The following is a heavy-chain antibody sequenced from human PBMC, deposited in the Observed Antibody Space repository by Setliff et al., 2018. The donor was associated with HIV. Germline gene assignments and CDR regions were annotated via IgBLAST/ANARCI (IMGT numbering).Heavy chain of an antibody. CDR3: GRVQVSGTYPIDY. CDR2: IYHSGST. V-gene: IGHV4-38-2*01. J-gene: IGHJ4*02. CDR1: SYSISSGYY. D-gene: IGHD3-10*01. Sequence: PSETLSLTCAVSSYSISSGYYWGWIRQPPGKGLEWIGNIYHSGSTYYNPSLKSRVTISVDTSKNQFSLKLSSVTAADTAVYYCGRVQVSGTYPIDYWGQGTLVTVSS.